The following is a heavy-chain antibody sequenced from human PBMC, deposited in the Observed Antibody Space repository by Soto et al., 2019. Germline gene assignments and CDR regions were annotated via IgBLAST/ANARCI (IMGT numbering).Heavy chain of an antibody. CDR3: AKNLPRTGRLDY. Sequence: SETLSLTCSLSGASITSTTYFLAWIRQPPGNGLEWVGSIYYSCKTHYNPSLKSRVTISLDRSKNQFSLQLSSVTAADTAVYYCAKNLPRTGRLDYWGQGALVTVS. J-gene: IGHJ4*02. CDR2: IYYSCKT. CDR1: GASITSTTYF. V-gene: IGHV4-39*01.